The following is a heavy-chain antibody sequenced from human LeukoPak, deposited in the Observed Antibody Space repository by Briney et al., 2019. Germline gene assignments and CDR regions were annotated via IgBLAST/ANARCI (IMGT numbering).Heavy chain of an antibody. Sequence: GGSLRLSCAASGFTFDDYAMHWVRQAPGKGLEWVSGISWNSGSIGYADSVKGRFTISRDDAKNSLYLQMNSRRAEDMAWYYCEKGPASPKSYSSSGNTAGYFDYGARETLAPVS. CDR2: ISWNSGSI. V-gene: IGHV3-9*03. CDR3: EKGPASPKSYSSSGNTAGYFDY. J-gene: IGHJ4*02. D-gene: IGHD6-13*01. CDR1: GFTFDDYA.